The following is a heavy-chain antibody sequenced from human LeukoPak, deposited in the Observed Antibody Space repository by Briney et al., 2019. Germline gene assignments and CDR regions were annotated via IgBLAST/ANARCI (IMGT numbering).Heavy chain of an antibody. CDR3: AKDTEDCSSTSCYAFFDY. CDR2: ISSSSGYI. Sequence: GGSLRLSCAASGFTFSSYAMSWVRQAPGKGLEWVSSISSSSGYIYYADSMKGRFTISRDNSKNTLYLQMNSLRAEDTAVYYCAKDTEDCSSTSCYAFFDYWGQGTLVTVSS. J-gene: IGHJ4*02. CDR1: GFTFSSYA. D-gene: IGHD2-2*01. V-gene: IGHV3-21*01.